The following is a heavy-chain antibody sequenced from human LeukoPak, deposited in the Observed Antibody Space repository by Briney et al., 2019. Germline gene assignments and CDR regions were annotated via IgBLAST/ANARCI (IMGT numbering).Heavy chain of an antibody. D-gene: IGHD2-15*01. V-gene: IGHV3-20*04. Sequence: GGSLRLSCSGSGLNFRDYGLSWVRQAPGKGLDWVSGINWDGENTAYADSVKGRFTISRDNADNAVYLQMDSLRVEDTALYYCARDLSATWYSLAYWGRGTLVTVSS. CDR3: ARDLSATWYSLAY. J-gene: IGHJ4*02. CDR1: GLNFRDYG. CDR2: INWDGENT.